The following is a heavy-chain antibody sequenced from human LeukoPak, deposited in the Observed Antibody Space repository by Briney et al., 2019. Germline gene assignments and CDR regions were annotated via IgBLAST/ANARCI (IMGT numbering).Heavy chain of an antibody. J-gene: IGHJ4*02. CDR1: GFTFSSYA. CDR2: ISYDGSNK. Sequence: GRSLRLSCAASGFTFSSYAMHWVRQAPGKGLEWVAVISYDGSNKYYADSVKGRFTISRDNSKNTLYLQMNSLRAEDTAVYYCARGNADFDYWGQGTLVTVSS. V-gene: IGHV3-30-3*01. D-gene: IGHD2-2*01. CDR3: ARGNADFDY.